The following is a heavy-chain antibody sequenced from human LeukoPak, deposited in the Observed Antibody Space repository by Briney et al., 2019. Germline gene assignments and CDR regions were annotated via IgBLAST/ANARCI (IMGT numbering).Heavy chain of an antibody. V-gene: IGHV3-21*01. CDR2: ISSSSSYI. Sequence: PGGSLRLSCAASGFTFSSYSMNWVRQAPGKGLEWVSSISSSSSYIYYADSVKGRLTISRDNAKNSLYLQMNSLRAEDTAVYYCARDGYDILTGYFDYWGQGTLVTVSS. D-gene: IGHD3-9*01. J-gene: IGHJ4*02. CDR3: ARDGYDILTGYFDY. CDR1: GFTFSSYS.